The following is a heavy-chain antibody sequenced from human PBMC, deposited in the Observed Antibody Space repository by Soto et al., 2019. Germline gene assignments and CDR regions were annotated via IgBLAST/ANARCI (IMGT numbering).Heavy chain of an antibody. J-gene: IGHJ6*02. Sequence: QVQLVQSGAEVKKPGASVKVSCKASGYTFTSYAMHWXXXXXXXXXXXXXXXXXGNGNTKYSQKFQGRVTITRDTSASTAYMELSSLRSEDTAVYXCAXXEVVPAASTAYYYYYGMDVWGQGTTVTVSS. V-gene: IGHV1-3*01. CDR3: AXXEVVPAASTAYYYYYGMDV. CDR1: GYTFTSYA. CDR2: XXXGNGNT. D-gene: IGHD2-2*01.